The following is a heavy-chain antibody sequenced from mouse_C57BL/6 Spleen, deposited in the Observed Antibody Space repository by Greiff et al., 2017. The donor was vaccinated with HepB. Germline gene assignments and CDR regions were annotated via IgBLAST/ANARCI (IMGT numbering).Heavy chain of an antibody. V-gene: IGHV1-81*01. CDR2: IYPRSGNT. J-gene: IGHJ4*01. Sequence: VQLQQSGAELARPGASVKLSCKASGYTFTSYGISWVKQRTGQGLEWIGEIYPRSGNTYYNEKFKGKATLTAGKSSSTAYMELRSLTSEDSAVYFCARSDYAYAMDYWGQGTSVTVSS. CDR1: GYTFTSYG. D-gene: IGHD2-4*01. CDR3: ARSDYAYAMDY.